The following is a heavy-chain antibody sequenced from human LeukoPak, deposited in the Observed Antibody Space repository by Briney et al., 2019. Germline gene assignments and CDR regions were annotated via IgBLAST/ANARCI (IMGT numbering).Heavy chain of an antibody. CDR1: GGSFSGYY. CDR3: ASSTIAAAGMFNWFDP. J-gene: IGHJ5*02. V-gene: IGHV4-34*01. CDR2: INHSGST. Sequence: SETLSLTCAVYGGSFSGYYWSWIRQPPGKGLEWIGEINHSGSTNYNPSLKSRVTISVDTSKNQFSLKLSSVTAADTAVYYGASSTIAAAGMFNWFDPLGQGTLVTVSS. D-gene: IGHD6-13*01.